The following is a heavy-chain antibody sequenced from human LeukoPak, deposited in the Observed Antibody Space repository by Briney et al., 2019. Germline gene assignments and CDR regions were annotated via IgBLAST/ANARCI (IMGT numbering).Heavy chain of an antibody. CDR2: IFYSGST. J-gene: IGHJ4*02. D-gene: IGHD3-9*01. CDR3: ARHKRDYDILTGYYPMYYFDY. V-gene: IGHV4-39*01. CDR1: GGSISTSNYY. Sequence: SETLSLTCTVSGGSISTSNYYWGWIRQPPGKGLEWIGNIFYSGSTYYSPSLKSRVTISLDTSRNQFSLKLNSVTAADTAVYYCARHKRDYDILTGYYPMYYFDYWGQGTLVTVSS.